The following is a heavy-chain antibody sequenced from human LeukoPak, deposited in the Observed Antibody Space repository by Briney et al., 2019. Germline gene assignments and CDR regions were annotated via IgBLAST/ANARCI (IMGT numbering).Heavy chain of an antibody. CDR1: GYSFTSYW. CDR3: ARRVGQSCSSTSCYTQGWFDP. CDR2: SYPADSDT. D-gene: IGHD2-2*02. V-gene: IGHV5-51*01. J-gene: IGHJ5*02. Sequence: ESLKISCKGSGYSFTSYWIGWVRQMPGKGLEWLGISYPADSDTRYSPSFQGRVTISADKSISTAYLQLSSVKAADTALYYCARRVGQSCSSTSCYTQGWFDPWGQGTLVTVSS.